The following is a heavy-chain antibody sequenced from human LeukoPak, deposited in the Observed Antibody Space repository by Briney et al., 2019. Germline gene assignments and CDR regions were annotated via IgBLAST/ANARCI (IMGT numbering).Heavy chain of an antibody. CDR2: TSYDGSNK. D-gene: IGHD3-22*01. V-gene: IGHV3-30*04. CDR1: GFTFSSYT. CDR3: ARAGDYYDSSGYHPYYFDY. J-gene: IGHJ4*02. Sequence: GGSLRLSCAASGFTFSSYTMHWVRQAPGKGLEWVAVTSYDGSNKYYADSVKGRFTISRDNSKNTLYLQMNSLRAEDTAVYYCARAGDYYDSSGYHPYYFDYWGQGTLVTVSS.